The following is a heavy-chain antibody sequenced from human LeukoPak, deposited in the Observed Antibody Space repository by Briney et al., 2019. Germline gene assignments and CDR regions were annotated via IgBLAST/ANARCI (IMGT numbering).Heavy chain of an antibody. D-gene: IGHD6-19*01. Sequence: PGGSLRLSCAASGFTFSNCGMHWVRQAPGKGLEWVAIISYDGSNKYYADSVKGRFTISRDNSKNTLYLQMNSLRAEDTAVYYCAKDLEQWLVIGLDYWGQGTLVTVSS. CDR1: GFTFSNCG. J-gene: IGHJ4*02. CDR3: AKDLEQWLVIGLDY. V-gene: IGHV3-30*18. CDR2: ISYDGSNK.